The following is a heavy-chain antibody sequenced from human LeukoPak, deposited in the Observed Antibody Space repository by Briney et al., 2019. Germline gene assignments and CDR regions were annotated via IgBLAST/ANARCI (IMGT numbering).Heavy chain of an antibody. J-gene: IGHJ3*02. CDR2: IDSSGSNI. CDR1: GFTFSSYE. D-gene: IGHD2-15*01. V-gene: IGHV3-48*03. CDR3: AKEGGYCSGGSCYSRNDAFDI. Sequence: GGSLRLSCAASGFTFSSYEMNWVRQAPGKGLEWVSYIDSSGSNIHYADSVKGRFTISRDNAKNSLYLQMNSLRAEDTAVYYCAKEGGYCSGGSCYSRNDAFDIWGQGTMVTVSS.